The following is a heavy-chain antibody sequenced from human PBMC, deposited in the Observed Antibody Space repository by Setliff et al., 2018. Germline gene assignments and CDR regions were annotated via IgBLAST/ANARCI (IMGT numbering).Heavy chain of an antibody. CDR2: IYYSGST. J-gene: IGHJ5*02. D-gene: IGHD3-9*01. V-gene: IGHV4-59*01. Sequence: SETLSLTCTVSGGSLTSRYWSWIRQPPGKGLEWIGYIYYSGSTNYNPSLKSRVTMALDTTKNQISLKLSSVTAADTAVYHCARGSGYYKNWFAPWGQGTLVTVSS. CDR3: ARGSGYYKNWFAP. CDR1: GGSLTSRY.